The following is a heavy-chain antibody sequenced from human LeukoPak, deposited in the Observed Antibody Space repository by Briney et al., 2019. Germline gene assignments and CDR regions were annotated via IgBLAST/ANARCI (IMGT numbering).Heavy chain of an antibody. Sequence: SETLSLTCTVSSGSINDYYWSWIRQPPGKGLEWIGYIYYNGNTNYNPSLKGRVTISVDTSKNQFSLKLNSVTAADTAVYYCARGYTHTFDYWGQGTLVTVSS. D-gene: IGHD1-14*01. CDR2: IYYNGNT. CDR3: ARGYTHTFDY. V-gene: IGHV4-59*01. J-gene: IGHJ4*02. CDR1: SGSINDYY.